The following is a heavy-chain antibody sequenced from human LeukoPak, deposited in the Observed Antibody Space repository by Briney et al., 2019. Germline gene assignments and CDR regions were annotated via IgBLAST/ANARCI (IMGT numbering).Heavy chain of an antibody. CDR1: GYTFTSYG. CDR2: ISAYNGNT. Sequence: ASVKVSCKASGYTFTSYGIRWVRQAPGQGLEWMGWISAYNGNTNYAQKLQGRVTMTTDTSTSTAYMELRRLRSDDTAVYYCARDSYSSSWYYFDYWGQGTLVTVSS. V-gene: IGHV1-18*01. D-gene: IGHD6-13*01. CDR3: ARDSYSSSWYYFDY. J-gene: IGHJ4*02.